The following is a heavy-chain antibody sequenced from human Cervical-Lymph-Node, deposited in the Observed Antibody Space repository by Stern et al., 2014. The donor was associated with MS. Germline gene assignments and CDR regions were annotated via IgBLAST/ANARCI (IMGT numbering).Heavy chain of an antibody. Sequence: QVQLVQSGPGLVKPSETLSLTCTVSGGSIRSYYWSWMRQPPGKGLEWIGYIYHGGSTNYNPSLKSRVTISVDTSRNQFSLKLSSVTAADTAVYYCAREESAYDDFWSGYRHWGQGTLVTVSS. V-gene: IGHV4-59*01. CDR3: AREESAYDDFWSGYRH. J-gene: IGHJ4*02. CDR2: IYHGGST. CDR1: GGSIRSYY. D-gene: IGHD3-3*01.